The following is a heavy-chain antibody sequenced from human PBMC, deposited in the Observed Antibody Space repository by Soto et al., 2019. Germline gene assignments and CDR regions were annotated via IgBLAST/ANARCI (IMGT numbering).Heavy chain of an antibody. CDR2: INPNSGGT. Sequence: ASVKFSCKSSGYTFTGYYMHWVRQAPGQGLEWMGWINPNSGGTNYAQKFQGRVTMTRDTSISTAYMELSRLRSDDTAVYYCARDLLEWLYGMDVWGQGPTVTV. V-gene: IGHV1-2*02. CDR3: ARDLLEWLYGMDV. J-gene: IGHJ6*02. CDR1: GYTFTGYY. D-gene: IGHD3-3*01.